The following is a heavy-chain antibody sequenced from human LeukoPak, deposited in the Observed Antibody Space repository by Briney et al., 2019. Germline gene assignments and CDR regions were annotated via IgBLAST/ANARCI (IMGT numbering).Heavy chain of an antibody. Sequence: SETLSLTCAVYGGSFSGYYWSWIRQPPGKGLEWIGEINHSGSTNYNPSLKSRVTISVDTSKNQFSLKLSSVTAADTAVYYCARSLDFYMDVWGKGTTVTVSS. V-gene: IGHV4-34*01. CDR3: ARSLDFYMDV. D-gene: IGHD3/OR15-3a*01. CDR2: INHSGST. CDR1: GGSFSGYY. J-gene: IGHJ6*03.